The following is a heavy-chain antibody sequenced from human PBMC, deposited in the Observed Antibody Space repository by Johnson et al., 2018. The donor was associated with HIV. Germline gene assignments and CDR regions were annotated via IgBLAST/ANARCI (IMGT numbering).Heavy chain of an antibody. Sequence: QMLLVESGGGVVQPGRSLRLSCAASGFSFSTYNMHWVRHAPRRGLEWVAFISYSGSDTYYVDYVKVRFTVSRDNSENTRFLQMNSLRDEDTALYYCARGKGAAVGLDAFDIWGQGTMVTVSS. CDR2: ISYSGSDT. D-gene: IGHD6-13*01. V-gene: IGHV3-30*03. CDR3: ARGKGAAVGLDAFDI. CDR1: GFSFSTYN. J-gene: IGHJ3*02.